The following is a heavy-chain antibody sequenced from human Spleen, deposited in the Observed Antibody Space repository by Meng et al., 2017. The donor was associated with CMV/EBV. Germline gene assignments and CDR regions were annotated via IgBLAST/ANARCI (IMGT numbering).Heavy chain of an antibody. Sequence: GESLKISCAASGFTFSSYSMNWVRQAPGKGLEWVSYISSSIRTIHYADSVKGRFTISRDNDKNSLFLQMNSLRAEDTAVYYCAREYSSSSGRSFDYWGQGTLVTVSS. D-gene: IGHD6-6*01. CDR1: GFTFSSYS. CDR2: ISSSIRTI. J-gene: IGHJ4*02. CDR3: AREYSSSSGRSFDY. V-gene: IGHV3-48*04.